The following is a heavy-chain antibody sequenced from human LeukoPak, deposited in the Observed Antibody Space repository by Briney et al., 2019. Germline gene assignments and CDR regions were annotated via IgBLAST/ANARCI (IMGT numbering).Heavy chain of an antibody. Sequence: GGSLRLSCAASGFIVSSNYMSWVRQAPGKGLEWVSVIYSGGSTYYADSVKGRFTISRDNSKNTLYLQMNSLRAEDTAVYYCAKVGATTVSSDYWGQGTLVTVSS. CDR2: IYSGGST. CDR1: GFIVSSNY. D-gene: IGHD1-26*01. V-gene: IGHV3-66*01. CDR3: AKVGATTVSSDY. J-gene: IGHJ4*02.